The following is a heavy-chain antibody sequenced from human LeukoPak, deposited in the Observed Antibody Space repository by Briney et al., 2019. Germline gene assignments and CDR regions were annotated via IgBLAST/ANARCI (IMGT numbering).Heavy chain of an antibody. D-gene: IGHD2-2*01. Sequence: GASVKVSCKVSGYTLTELSMHWVRQAPGKGLEWMGGFDPEDGETIYAQKFQGRVTMTRDTSISTAYMELSRLRSDDTAVYYCARADIVVVPANLDYWGQGTLVTVSS. V-gene: IGHV1-24*01. CDR1: GYTLTELS. J-gene: IGHJ4*02. CDR3: ARADIVVVPANLDY. CDR2: FDPEDGET.